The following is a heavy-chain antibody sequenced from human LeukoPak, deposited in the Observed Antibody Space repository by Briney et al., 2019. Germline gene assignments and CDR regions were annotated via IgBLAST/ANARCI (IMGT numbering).Heavy chain of an antibody. CDR3: ARVAGYCSSTSCYGYYFDY. Sequence: GGSLRLSCAASGFSFTDYYMTWIRQAPGKGLEWVSYITWTGSTIYYADSVKGRFTISRDNAKNSPYLQMNSLRAEDTAVYYCARVAGYCSSTSCYGYYFDYWGQGTLVTVSS. D-gene: IGHD2-2*01. J-gene: IGHJ4*02. V-gene: IGHV3-11*01. CDR1: GFSFTDYY. CDR2: ITWTGSTI.